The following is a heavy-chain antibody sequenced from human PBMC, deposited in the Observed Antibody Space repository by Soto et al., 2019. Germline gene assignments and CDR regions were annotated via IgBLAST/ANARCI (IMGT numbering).Heavy chain of an antibody. CDR3: EKDLDRPVTSPYFDY. V-gene: IGHV3-23*01. D-gene: IGHD3-10*01. CDR2: ISGSGGST. J-gene: IGHJ4*02. Sequence: GGSLRLSCAASGFTFSSYAMSWVRQAPGKGLEWVSAISGSGGSTDYADSVRGRFTISRDNTNKTLYLQMNSLRAEDTAVYYCEKDLDRPVTSPYFDYWGQGTLVTVSS. CDR1: GFTFSSYA.